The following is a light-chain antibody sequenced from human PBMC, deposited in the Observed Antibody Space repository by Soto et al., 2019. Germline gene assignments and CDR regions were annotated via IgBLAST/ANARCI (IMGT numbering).Light chain of an antibody. J-gene: IGKJ5*01. CDR3: QQHETLIT. Sequence: EIVLAQSPGTLSLSPGYRFTLTCRASQSLSSSYFAWYQHKPGQGPRLLIYGAFTRATGIPDRFSGSGSGTDFTLTISRLEPEDFAVYYCQQHETLITFGQGTRLEIK. CDR2: GAF. CDR1: QSLSSSY. V-gene: IGKV3-20*01.